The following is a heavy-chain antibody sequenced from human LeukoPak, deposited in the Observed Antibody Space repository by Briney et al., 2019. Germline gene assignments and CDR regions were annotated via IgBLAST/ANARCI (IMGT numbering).Heavy chain of an antibody. CDR2: ISGSGGST. J-gene: IGHJ4*02. V-gene: IGHV3-23*01. Sequence: PGGSLRLSCAVSGFTFSSYAMSWVRQAPGKGPEWVSAISGSGGSTHYADSVKGRFTISRDNSKNTLYLQMNSLRAEDTAVYYCAKRGAILTGYYQYYFDYWGQGTLVTVSS. D-gene: IGHD3-9*01. CDR3: AKRGAILTGYYQYYFDY. CDR1: GFTFSSYA.